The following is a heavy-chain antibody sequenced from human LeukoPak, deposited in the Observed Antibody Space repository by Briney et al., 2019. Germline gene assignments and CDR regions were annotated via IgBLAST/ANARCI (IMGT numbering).Heavy chain of an antibody. V-gene: IGHV1-2*02. CDR1: GYTFTGHY. D-gene: IGHD6-13*01. J-gene: IGHJ3*02. Sequence: GASVNVSCKASGYTFTGHYMQWVRQAPGQGLEWMGWISPNSGDTLHAQKFQGRVTMARDTSINTAYMELSNLRSDDTAVYYCARARQGAGTYAFDIWAQGTMVTVSS. CDR2: ISPNSGDT. CDR3: ARARQGAGTYAFDI.